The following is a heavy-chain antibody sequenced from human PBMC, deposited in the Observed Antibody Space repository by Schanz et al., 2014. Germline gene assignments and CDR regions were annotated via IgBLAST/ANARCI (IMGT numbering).Heavy chain of an antibody. CDR1: GFTFSPYW. D-gene: IGHD3-10*01. CDR2: IKEDGSVK. J-gene: IGHJ5*02. CDR3: ARPALWFGDNCFDP. Sequence: EVQLLESGGGLVQPGGSLRLSCGSSGFTFSPYWMHWVRQAPGKGLEWVANIKEDGSVKDYVDSVKGRFTISRDNAKNSLYLQMTSLRAEDTAVYYCARPALWFGDNCFDPWGQGTLVTVSS. V-gene: IGHV3-7*04.